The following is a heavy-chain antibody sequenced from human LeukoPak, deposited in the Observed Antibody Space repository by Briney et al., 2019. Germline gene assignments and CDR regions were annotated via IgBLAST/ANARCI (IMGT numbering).Heavy chain of an antibody. CDR2: INHSGST. V-gene: IGHV4-34*01. D-gene: IGHD3-3*01. CDR3: ARTITIFGVVIMPNWFDP. CDR1: GGSFSGYY. Sequence: SETLSLXCAVYGGSFSGYYWSWIRQPPGKGLGWIGEINHSGSTNYNPSLKSRVTISVDTSKNQFSLKLSSVTAADTAVYYCARTITIFGVVIMPNWFDPWGQGTLVTVSS. J-gene: IGHJ5*02.